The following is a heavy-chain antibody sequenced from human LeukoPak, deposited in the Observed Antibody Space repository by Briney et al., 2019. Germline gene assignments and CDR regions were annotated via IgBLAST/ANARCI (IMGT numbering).Heavy chain of an antibody. D-gene: IGHD2-2*01. Sequence: PTGGSLRLSCAASGLTFSDHGLHWVRQAPGKGLEWVAIVWPDGNKKLYADSVKGRFTISKDNPRNTVYLQMNSLRVDDTAVYYCVVVVVPAAVWHFDFWGSGTLVTVSS. CDR3: VVVVVPAAVWHFDF. CDR2: VWPDGNKK. J-gene: IGHJ2*01. CDR1: GLTFSDHG. V-gene: IGHV3-33*01.